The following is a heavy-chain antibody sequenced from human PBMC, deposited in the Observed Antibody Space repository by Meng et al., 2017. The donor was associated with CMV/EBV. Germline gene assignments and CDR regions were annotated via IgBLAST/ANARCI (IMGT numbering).Heavy chain of an antibody. J-gene: IGHJ4*02. Sequence: EVHVVQCGGALVKPGGSLGSSCASSGISCRPSWMSWIRQAPGKGLEWVGRIKSKYAGGTSEYAAPVTGRFSISRDDSINTLYLQMNSLKTEDTAVYYCTATHHSDSSGKYWGQGTLVTVSS. CDR3: TATHHSDSSGKY. CDR2: IKSKYAGGTS. V-gene: IGHV3-15*02. D-gene: IGHD3-22*01. CDR1: GISCRPSW.